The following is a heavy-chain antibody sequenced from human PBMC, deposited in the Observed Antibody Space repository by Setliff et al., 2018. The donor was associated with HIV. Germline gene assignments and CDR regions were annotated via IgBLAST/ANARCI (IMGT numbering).Heavy chain of an antibody. Sequence: PGGSLRLSCAASGFSFNTYAMSWVRQVPGKGLEWVSGISSSGDSTYYADSVEGRFTISRDNSKNTLYLQINSLRADDTALYFCAKESYSSWYYFESWGQGTLVTVSS. CDR2: ISSSGDST. J-gene: IGHJ4*02. CDR3: AKESYSSWYYFES. CDR1: GFSFNTYA. D-gene: IGHD6-13*01. V-gene: IGHV3-23*01.